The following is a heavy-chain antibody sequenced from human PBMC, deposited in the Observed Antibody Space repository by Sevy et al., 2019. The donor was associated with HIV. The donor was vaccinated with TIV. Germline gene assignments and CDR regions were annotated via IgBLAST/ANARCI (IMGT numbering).Heavy chain of an antibody. CDR1: GYSINSGYY. V-gene: IGHV4-38-2*01. Sequence: SETLSLTCAVSGYSINSGYYWGWVRQPPGKGLEWMRSMYRGGSTYYNPSLKSRVTISVDTSKNQFSLKLSSVTAADTAVYYCGADSGNYYGAFDIWGQGTMVTVSS. D-gene: IGHD1-26*01. CDR3: GADSGNYYGAFDI. CDR2: MYRGGST. J-gene: IGHJ3*02.